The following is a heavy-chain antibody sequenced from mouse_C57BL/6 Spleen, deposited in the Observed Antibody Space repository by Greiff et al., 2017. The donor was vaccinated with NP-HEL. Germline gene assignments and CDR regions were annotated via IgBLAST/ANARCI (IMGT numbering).Heavy chain of an antibody. Sequence: VKLMESGPGLVQPSQSLSITCTVSGFSLTSYGVHWVRQSPGKGLEWLGVIWRGGSTDYNAAFMSRLSITKDNSKSQVFFKMNSLQADDTAIYYCAKNRDSKRAMDYWGQGTSVTVSS. CDR1: GFSLTSYG. CDR2: IWRGGST. V-gene: IGHV2-5*01. D-gene: IGHD2-5*01. CDR3: AKNRDSKRAMDY. J-gene: IGHJ4*01.